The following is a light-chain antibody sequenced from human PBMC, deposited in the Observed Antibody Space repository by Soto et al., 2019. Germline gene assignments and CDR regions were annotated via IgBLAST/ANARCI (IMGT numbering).Light chain of an antibody. CDR1: QSISSN. Sequence: EIVMTQSPATLSVSPGERATLSCWASQSISSNLAWYQQKPGQAPRLLIYGASTRATGIPARFSGSGSGTEFTLTISSLQSEDFAVYYCQQYNNWPTLIFGGGTKVEIK. CDR2: GAS. CDR3: QQYNNWPTLI. V-gene: IGKV3-15*01. J-gene: IGKJ4*01.